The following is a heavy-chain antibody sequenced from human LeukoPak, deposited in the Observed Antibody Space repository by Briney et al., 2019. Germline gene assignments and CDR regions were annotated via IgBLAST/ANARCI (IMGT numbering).Heavy chain of an antibody. D-gene: IGHD6-19*01. Sequence: PSETLSLTCAVYGGSFSGYYWSWIRQPPGKGLEWIGEINHSGSTNYNPSLKSRVTISVDTSKNQFSLKLSSVTAADTVVYYCARGIAVAGPSGYYFDYWGRGTLVTVSS. J-gene: IGHJ4*02. CDR2: INHSGST. CDR3: ARGIAVAGPSGYYFDY. CDR1: GGSFSGYY. V-gene: IGHV4-34*01.